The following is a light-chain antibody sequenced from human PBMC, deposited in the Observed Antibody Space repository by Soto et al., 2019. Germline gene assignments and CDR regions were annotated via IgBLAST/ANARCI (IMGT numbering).Light chain of an antibody. V-gene: IGKV1-5*03. CDR1: QTISSW. CDR2: KAS. Sequence: DIQMTQSPSTLSVSVGDRVTITCRASQTISSWLAWYQQKPGKAPKLLIYKASTLKSGVPSRFSGSGSGKEFTLTISSLQPDDFATYYCPHYNRYSGAIGQVTQVDIX. J-gene: IGKJ1*01. CDR3: PHYNRYSGA.